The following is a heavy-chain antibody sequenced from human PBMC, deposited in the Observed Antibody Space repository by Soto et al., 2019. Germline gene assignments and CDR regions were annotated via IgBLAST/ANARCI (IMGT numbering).Heavy chain of an antibody. J-gene: IGHJ6*01. V-gene: IGHV3-23*01. CDR3: AKKGRSSWTGGYYGMEV. D-gene: IGHD6-13*01. CDR2: ISGSGGIT. CDR1: GFTFSSYA. Sequence: GGSLRLSCAASGFTFSSYAMSWVRQAPWKGLEWFSAISGSGGITYSADSVKGRFTISRDNSKNTMYLQVNSLRAEDTAVYYCAKKGRSSWTGGYYGMEVWGQGTTVTLSS.